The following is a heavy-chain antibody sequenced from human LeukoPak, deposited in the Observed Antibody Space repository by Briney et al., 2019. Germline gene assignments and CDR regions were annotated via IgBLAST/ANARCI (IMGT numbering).Heavy chain of an antibody. CDR3: ANLKTYYYGSGSYLSVDDAFDI. Sequence: GGSLRLSCAASGFTFSSYGMHWVRQAPGKGLEWVAVISYDGSNKYYADSVKGRFTISRDNSKNTLYLQMNSLRAEDTAVYYCANLKTYYYGSGSYLSVDDAFDIWGQGTMVTVSS. CDR1: GFTFSSYG. J-gene: IGHJ3*02. V-gene: IGHV3-30*18. D-gene: IGHD3-10*01. CDR2: ISYDGSNK.